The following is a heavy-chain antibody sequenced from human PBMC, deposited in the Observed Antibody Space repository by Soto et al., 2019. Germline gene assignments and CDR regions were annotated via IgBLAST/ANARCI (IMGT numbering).Heavy chain of an antibody. D-gene: IGHD1-7*01. CDR3: ARDKTGTLQPDY. V-gene: IGHV4-59*01. CDR2: IYYSGST. J-gene: IGHJ4*02. CDR1: GGSISSYY. Sequence: SETLSLTCTVSGGSISSYYWSWIRQPPGKGLEWIGYIYYSGSTNYNPSLKSRVTISVDTSKNQFSLKLSSVTAADTAVYYCARDKTGTLQPDYWGQGTLVTVSS.